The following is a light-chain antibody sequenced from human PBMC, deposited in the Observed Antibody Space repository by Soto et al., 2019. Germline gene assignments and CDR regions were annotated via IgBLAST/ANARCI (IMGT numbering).Light chain of an antibody. J-gene: IGKJ3*01. CDR1: RRISSH. CDR3: QQTYNMPRT. CDR2: VAS. Sequence: DIPMTRPQSPCPAPLEDRVTITGGAIRRISSHLNWYQQNQGKAPGLLIYVASSLQSGVPSRFSGSGSGTDFILTITSLQPEDSATYYCQQTYNMPRTFGPGTKVD. V-gene: IGKV1-39*01.